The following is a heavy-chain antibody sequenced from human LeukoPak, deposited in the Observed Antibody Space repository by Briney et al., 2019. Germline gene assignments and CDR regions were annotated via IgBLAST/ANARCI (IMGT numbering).Heavy chain of an antibody. V-gene: IGHV1-18*01. J-gene: IGHJ4*02. CDR1: GYTFTNYA. CDR2: ISAYNGNT. CDR3: ARDGGNSGLYEFDY. Sequence: ASVKVSCKASGYTFTNYAINWVRQAPGQGLEWMGWISAYNGNTNYAQKLQGRVTMTTDTSTSTAYMELRSLRSDDTAVYYCARDGGNSGLYEFDYWGQGTLVTVSS. D-gene: IGHD4-23*01.